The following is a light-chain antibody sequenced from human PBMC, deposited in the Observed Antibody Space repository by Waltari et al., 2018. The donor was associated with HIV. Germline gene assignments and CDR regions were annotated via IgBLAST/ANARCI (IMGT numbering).Light chain of an antibody. Sequence: SYVLTQPPSVSVAPGETATITCAGNNIASKHVHWYQQRPGQAPILVNYYDNERPSGIPERFSGSNSGNTATLTIRRVEVADEADYYCQVWDSDSDHVFGPGTEVTVL. CDR1: NIASKH. V-gene: IGLV3-21*01. CDR2: YDN. CDR3: QVWDSDSDHV. J-gene: IGLJ1*01.